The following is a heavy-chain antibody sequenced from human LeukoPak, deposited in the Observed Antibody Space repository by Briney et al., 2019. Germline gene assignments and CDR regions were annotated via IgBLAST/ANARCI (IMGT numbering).Heavy chain of an antibody. CDR3: ARSQLLWFGETLV. CDR2: IYSGGST. J-gene: IGHJ4*02. V-gene: IGHV3-53*01. D-gene: IGHD3-10*01. Sequence: GGSLRLSCAASGFTVSSNYMSWVRQAPGKGLEWVSVIYSGGSTYYADSVKGRFTISRDNSKNTLYLQMNSLRAEDTAVYYCARSQLLWFGETLVWGQGTLVTVSS. CDR1: GFTVSSNY.